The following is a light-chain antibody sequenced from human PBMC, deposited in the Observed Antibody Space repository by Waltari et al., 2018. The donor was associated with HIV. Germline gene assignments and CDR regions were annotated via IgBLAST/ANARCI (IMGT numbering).Light chain of an antibody. CDR2: GAS. CDR3: QQYNIWPPLT. J-gene: IGKJ4*01. CDR1: QSVSRN. V-gene: IGKV3-15*01. Sequence: VMMQSPGTLSVSPGERATHSCRASQSVSRNLAWYQQKPGQPPRLLIYGASTRATGIPARFSATGSGTEFTLTISSLQSEDFAVYYCQQYNIWPPLTFGGGTKVEMK.